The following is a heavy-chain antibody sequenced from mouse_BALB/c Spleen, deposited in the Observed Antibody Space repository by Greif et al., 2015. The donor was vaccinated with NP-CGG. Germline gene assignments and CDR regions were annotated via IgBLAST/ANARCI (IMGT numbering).Heavy chain of an antibody. V-gene: IGHV5-17*02. CDR1: GFTFSSFG. CDR2: ISSGSSTI. Sequence: EVMLVESGGGLVQPGGSRKLSCAASGFTFSSFGMHWVRQAPEKGLEWVTYISSGSSTIYYADIVKGRFTISRDNPKNTLFLQMTSLRSEDTAMYYCARLFDYWGQGTTLTVSS. CDR3: ARLFDY. J-gene: IGHJ2*01.